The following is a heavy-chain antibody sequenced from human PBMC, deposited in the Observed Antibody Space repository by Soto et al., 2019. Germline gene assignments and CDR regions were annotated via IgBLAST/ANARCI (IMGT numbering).Heavy chain of an antibody. CDR1: GGSFSGYY. CDR3: ARGRRGVVVAATLGYYYYGMDV. D-gene: IGHD2-15*01. J-gene: IGHJ6*02. V-gene: IGHV4-34*01. CDR2: INHSGST. Sequence: SETLSLTCAVYGGSFSGYYWSWIRQPPGKGLEWIGEINHSGSTNYNPSLKSRVTISVDTSKNQFSLKLSSVTAADTAVYYCARGRRGVVVAATLGYYYYGMDVWGQGTTVTVPS.